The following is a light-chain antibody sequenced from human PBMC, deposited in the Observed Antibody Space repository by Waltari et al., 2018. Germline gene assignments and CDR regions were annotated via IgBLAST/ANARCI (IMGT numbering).Light chain of an antibody. CDR1: QSGSSTY. V-gene: IGKV3-20*01. CDR3: QQYYSPPGYT. Sequence: EIVLTQSPGTLSLSPGDRATLSCRASQSGSSTYLAWYQQKPGWAPTLLIYDASKRATGIPDRFSGSGSGTDFTLTINSVQAEDVAVYYCQQYYSPPGYTFGQGTKLEIK. CDR2: DAS. J-gene: IGKJ2*01.